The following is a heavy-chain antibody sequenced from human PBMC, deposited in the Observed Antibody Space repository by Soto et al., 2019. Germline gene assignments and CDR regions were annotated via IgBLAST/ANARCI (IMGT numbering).Heavy chain of an antibody. J-gene: IGHJ6*02. Sequence: SETLSLTCAVSGGSISSSNWWSWVRQPPGKGLEWIGEIYHSGSTNYNPSLKSRVTTSVDKSKNQFSLKLSSVTAADTAVYYCARDAGTTGGYYYYYGMDVWGQGTTVTVSS. D-gene: IGHD1-1*01. CDR3: ARDAGTTGGYYYYYGMDV. V-gene: IGHV4-4*02. CDR2: IYHSGST. CDR1: GGSISSSNW.